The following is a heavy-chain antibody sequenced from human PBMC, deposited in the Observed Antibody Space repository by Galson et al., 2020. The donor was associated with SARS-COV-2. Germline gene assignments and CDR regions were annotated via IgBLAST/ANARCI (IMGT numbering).Heavy chain of an antibody. CDR3: VKAADFFFFGESRSMDV. J-gene: IGHJ6*02. D-gene: IGHD3-10*01. V-gene: IGHV3-30*18. Sequence: GGSLRLSCEASGFTFNNFGMHWVRQAPAKGLEWLAVISYEGSKKYYEDSLKGRFTISRDSFKNTVYLQMSSLSAEDTAIYFCVKAADFFFFGESRSMDVWGHGTTVIVSS. CDR1: GFTFNNFG. CDR2: ISYEGSKK.